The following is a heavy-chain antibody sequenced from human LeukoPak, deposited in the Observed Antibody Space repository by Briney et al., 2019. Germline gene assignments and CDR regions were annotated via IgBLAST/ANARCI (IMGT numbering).Heavy chain of an antibody. J-gene: IGHJ4*02. CDR2: INHSWST. Sequence: SETLSLTCTVSGYSISNNFYWAWIRQSPGKGLEWIVSINHSWSTYYNPSLKSRVTISVDTSKNQFSLKLTSVIAADTAVYYCARAGWFGELYGPLDFWGQGTLVTVSS. CDR1: GYSISNNFY. CDR3: ARAGWFGELYGPLDF. D-gene: IGHD3-10*01. V-gene: IGHV4-38-2*02.